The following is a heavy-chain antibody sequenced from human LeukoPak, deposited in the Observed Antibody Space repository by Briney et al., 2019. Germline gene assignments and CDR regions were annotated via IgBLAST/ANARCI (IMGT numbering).Heavy chain of an antibody. CDR2: ISGSGGST. V-gene: IGHV3-23*01. D-gene: IGHD6-19*01. CDR3: AGAVAGTLHYYYYYGMDV. J-gene: IGHJ6*02. CDR1: GFTFSSYA. Sequence: GSLRLSCAASGFTFSSYAMSWVRQAPGKGLEWVSAISGSGGSTYYADSVKGRFTISRDNSKNTLYLQMNSLRAEDTAVYYCAGAVAGTLHYYYYYGMDVWGQGTTVTVSS.